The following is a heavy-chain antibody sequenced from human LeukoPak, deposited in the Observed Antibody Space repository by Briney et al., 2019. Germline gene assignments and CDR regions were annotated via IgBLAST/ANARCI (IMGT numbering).Heavy chain of an antibody. D-gene: IGHD3-16*01. CDR1: GYTFTRYD. CDR2: ISAYNGNT. Sequence: GSVKVSCKSSGYTFTRYDVSWVRQAPGQGLEWMGWISAYNGNTNYAQKLQGRVTMTTDTSTSTAYMELRSLRSDDTAVYYCARAGAIRGSLPLDYWGQGTLVTVSS. J-gene: IGHJ4*02. V-gene: IGHV1-18*01. CDR3: ARAGAIRGSLPLDY.